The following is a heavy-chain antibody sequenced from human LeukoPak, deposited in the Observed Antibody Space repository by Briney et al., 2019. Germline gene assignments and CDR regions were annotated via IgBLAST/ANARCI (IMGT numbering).Heavy chain of an antibody. CDR1: GGTFSSYA. Sequence: SVKVSCKASGGTFSSYAISWVRQAPGQGLEWMGGIIPIFGTANYAQKFQGRVTITTDESTSTAYMELSSLRSEDTAVYYCARASYVYSGNYWIDNWGQGTLVPVSS. J-gene: IGHJ4*02. D-gene: IGHD1-26*01. CDR2: IIPIFGTA. CDR3: ARASYVYSGNYWIDN. V-gene: IGHV1-69*05.